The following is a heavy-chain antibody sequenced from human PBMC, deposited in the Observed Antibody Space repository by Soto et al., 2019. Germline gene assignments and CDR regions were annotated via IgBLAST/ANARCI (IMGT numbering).Heavy chain of an antibody. CDR2: IWYDGSNK. D-gene: IGHD6-6*01. CDR3: ARGDQQLGIESPRGIGY. CDR1: GFTFSSYG. V-gene: IGHV3-33*01. J-gene: IGHJ4*02. Sequence: GGSLRLSCAASGFTFSSYGMHWVRQAPGKGLEWVAVIWYDGSNKYYADSVKGRFNISRDNSKNTLYLQMTSLRAEDTAVYYCARGDQQLGIESPRGIGYWGPGTLVTDSS.